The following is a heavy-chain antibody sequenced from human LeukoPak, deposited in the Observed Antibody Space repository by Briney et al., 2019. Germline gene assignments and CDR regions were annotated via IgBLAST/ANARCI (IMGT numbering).Heavy chain of an antibody. D-gene: IGHD3-22*01. CDR2: IKQDGSEK. CDR1: GFTFSSYW. V-gene: IGHV3-7*01. J-gene: IGHJ4*02. Sequence: GGSLRLSCAASGFTFSSYWMSWVRQAPGKGLEWVANIKQDGSEKYYVDSVKGRFTISRDNAKNSLYLQMNSLRAEDTAVYYCAREWALEYYYDSSGSRTDYCGQGTLVTVSS. CDR3: AREWALEYYYDSSGSRTDY.